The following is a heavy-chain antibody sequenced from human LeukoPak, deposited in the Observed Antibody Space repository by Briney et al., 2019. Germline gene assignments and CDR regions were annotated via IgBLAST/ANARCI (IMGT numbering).Heavy chain of an antibody. CDR1: GFTFSNAW. Sequence: GGSLRLSCAASGFTFSNAWMSWVRQAPGKGLEWVGRIKSKTDGGTTDYAAPVKGRFTISRDDSKNTLYLQMNSLKTEDTAVYYCTTEYYDILTGYFPIDYWGQRTLVTVSS. CDR2: IKSKTDGGTT. J-gene: IGHJ4*02. V-gene: IGHV3-15*01. CDR3: TTEYYDILTGYFPIDY. D-gene: IGHD3-9*01.